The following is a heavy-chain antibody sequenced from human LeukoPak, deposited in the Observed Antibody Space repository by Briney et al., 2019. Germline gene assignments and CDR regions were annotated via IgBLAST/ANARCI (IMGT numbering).Heavy chain of an antibody. CDR2: INHGGIN. Sequence: PETLSLTCTVSSDSISSSGYYWGWLRQTPGRGLEWIGSINHGGINYYNPSLKSRVTISVDTSKNQFSLKLSSVTAADTAVYYCGRDRPTGYYDYWGQGTLVTVSS. J-gene: IGHJ4*02. V-gene: IGHV4-39*07. CDR3: GRDRPTGYYDY. CDR1: SDSISSSGYY. D-gene: IGHD3-10*01.